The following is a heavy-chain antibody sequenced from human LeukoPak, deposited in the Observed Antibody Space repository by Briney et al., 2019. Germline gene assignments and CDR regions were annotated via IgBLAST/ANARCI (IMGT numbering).Heavy chain of an antibody. CDR3: ATHSSGYVFWFDP. CDR2: FDPEDGET. Sequence: ASVRVSCKVSGYTLTELSMHWVRQAPGKGLEWMGGFDPEDGETIYARKFQGRVTMTEDTSTDTAYMELSSLRSEDTAVYYCATHSSGYVFWFDPWGQGTLVTVSS. D-gene: IGHD3-22*01. J-gene: IGHJ5*02. CDR1: GYTLTELS. V-gene: IGHV1-24*01.